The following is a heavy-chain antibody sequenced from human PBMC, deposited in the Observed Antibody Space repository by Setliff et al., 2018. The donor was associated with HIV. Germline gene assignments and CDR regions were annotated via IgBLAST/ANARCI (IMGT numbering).Heavy chain of an antibody. J-gene: IGHJ6*03. V-gene: IGHV1-2*02. CDR2: VRPYNADK. D-gene: IGHD2-15*01. CDR3: ARDRAYCSSGSCYRPLVYYFYYMDV. Sequence: ASVKVSCKASGFTFSDYYMHWVRQAPGQGLEWMGWVRPYNADKNYAQKFQGRVTMTSDTSISKAYLELSGLTSDDTAIYYCARDRAYCSSGSCYRPLVYYFYYMDVWGTGTTVTVSS. CDR1: GFTFSDYY.